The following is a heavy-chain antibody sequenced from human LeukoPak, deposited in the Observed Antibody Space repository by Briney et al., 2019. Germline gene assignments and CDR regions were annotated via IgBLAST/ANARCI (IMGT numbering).Heavy chain of an antibody. J-gene: IGHJ4*02. D-gene: IGHD1-1*01. CDR3: AKDVVTTSHWYFDY. V-gene: IGHV3-23*01. Sequence: GGSLRLSCAASGFTFSSYAMSWVRQAPGTGLEWVSGLSGSFNSTYYADSVKGRFTISRVNSKNTLYLQMSSLRAEDTAVYYCAKDVVTTSHWYFDYWGQGTLVTVSS. CDR1: GFTFSSYA. CDR2: LSGSFNST.